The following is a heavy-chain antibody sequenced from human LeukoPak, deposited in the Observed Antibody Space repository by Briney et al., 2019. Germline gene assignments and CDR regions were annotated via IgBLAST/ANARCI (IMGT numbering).Heavy chain of an antibody. CDR1: GGSISSYY. CDR2: IYYSGST. V-gene: IGHV4-59*01. Sequence: PSETLSLTCTVSGGSISSYYWSWIRQPPGKGLEWIGYIYYSGSTNYNPSLKSRVTISVDTSKNQFSLKLSSVTAADTAVYYCARELRDALDIWGQGTMVTVSS. CDR3: ARELRDALDI. J-gene: IGHJ3*02.